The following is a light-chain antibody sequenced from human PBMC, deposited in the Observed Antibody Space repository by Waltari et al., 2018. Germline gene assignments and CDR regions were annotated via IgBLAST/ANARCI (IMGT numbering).Light chain of an antibody. CDR1: NIGTYS. Sequence: SYVVTQPPSVSVAPGETATITCGGDNIGTYSVHWYQQKAGQAPVLVIFYDRDRPSGIPDRFSGSTSGNTASLTITGAQAEDEADYYCHSRETFSTRLFGGGTRLTV. CDR3: HSRETFSTRL. CDR2: YDR. J-gene: IGLJ2*01. V-gene: IGLV3-21*01.